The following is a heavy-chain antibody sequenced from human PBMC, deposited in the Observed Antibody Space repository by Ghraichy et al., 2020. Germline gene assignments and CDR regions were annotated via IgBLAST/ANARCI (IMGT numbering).Heavy chain of an antibody. Sequence: GGSLRLSYATAGFSFSNYAMNWVRQAPGEGLEWVSTISGSGSSTYYADSLKGRFTISRDNSKNTLYLHMNSLRVDDTALYYCAKSTIAFDWLSLYGMDVWGQGTSVTISS. J-gene: IGHJ6*02. V-gene: IGHV3-23*01. CDR2: ISGSGSST. D-gene: IGHD3-9*01. CDR1: GFSFSNYA. CDR3: AKSTIAFDWLSLYGMDV.